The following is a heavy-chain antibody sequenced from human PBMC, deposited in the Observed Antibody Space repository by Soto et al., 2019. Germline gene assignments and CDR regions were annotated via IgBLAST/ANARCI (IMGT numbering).Heavy chain of an antibody. CDR1: GFTFSSYA. CDR3: AKDRCGSTSCYWHHWLDP. J-gene: IGHJ5*02. CDR2: ISGSGGST. Sequence: EVQLLESGGGLVQPGGSLRLSCAASGFTFSSYAMSWVRQAPGKGLEWVSAISGSGGSTYYADSVKGRFTISRDNSKNTLYLQMNSLRAEDTAVYYCAKDRCGSTSCYWHHWLDPWGQGTLVTVSS. D-gene: IGHD2-2*01. V-gene: IGHV3-23*01.